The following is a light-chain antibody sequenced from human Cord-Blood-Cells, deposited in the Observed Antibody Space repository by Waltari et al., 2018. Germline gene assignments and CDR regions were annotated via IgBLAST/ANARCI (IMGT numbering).Light chain of an antibody. CDR2: DAS. J-gene: IGKJ4*01. V-gene: IGKV1-5*01. Sequence: DIQMTQSPSTLSASVGDRVTITCRASQSISSWLAWYQQKPGKAPKLLIYDASSLESGGPSRFSGSGSGTEFTLTISSLQPDDFATYYCQQYNSYSLTVGGGTKVEIK. CDR3: QQYNSYSLT. CDR1: QSISSW.